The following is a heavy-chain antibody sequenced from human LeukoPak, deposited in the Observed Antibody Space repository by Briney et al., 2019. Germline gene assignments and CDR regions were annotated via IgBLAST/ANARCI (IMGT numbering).Heavy chain of an antibody. CDR2: IYYSGST. V-gene: IGHV4-59*01. CDR3: ARGGDYPSNWFDP. CDR1: GGSISSYY. D-gene: IGHD4-17*01. Sequence: WETLSLTRTVSGGSISSYYWSWIRQPPGKGLEWIGYIYYSGSTNYNPSLKSRVTISVDTSKNQFSLKLSSVTAADTAVYYCARGGDYPSNWFDPWGQGTLATVSS. J-gene: IGHJ5*02.